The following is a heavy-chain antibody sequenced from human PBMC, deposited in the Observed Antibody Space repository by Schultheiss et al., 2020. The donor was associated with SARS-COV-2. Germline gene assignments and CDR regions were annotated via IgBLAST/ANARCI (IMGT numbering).Heavy chain of an antibody. V-gene: IGHV4-39*07. Sequence: SETLSLTCTVSGGSISSSSYYWGWIRQPPGKGLEWIGEINHSGSTNYNPSLKSRVTISVDTSKNQFSLNLSSVTAADTAVYYCAKEGGTIFGVVTPFQYMDVWGKGTTVTVSS. D-gene: IGHD3-3*01. CDR3: AKEGGTIFGVVTPFQYMDV. J-gene: IGHJ6*03. CDR1: GGSISSSSYY. CDR2: INHSGST.